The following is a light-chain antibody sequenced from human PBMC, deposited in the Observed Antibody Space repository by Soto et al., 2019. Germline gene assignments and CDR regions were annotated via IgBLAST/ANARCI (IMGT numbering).Light chain of an antibody. J-gene: IGKJ1*01. Sequence: EIVLTQSPATLSLSPGERATLSCRASQSVSSYLAWYQQKPGQAPRLLIYDASNRATGIPARFSGSGSGTDFTLTISSLGPEDFAVYYCQQRSNWPWTFDQGTKVEIK. CDR2: DAS. CDR1: QSVSSY. V-gene: IGKV3-11*01. CDR3: QQRSNWPWT.